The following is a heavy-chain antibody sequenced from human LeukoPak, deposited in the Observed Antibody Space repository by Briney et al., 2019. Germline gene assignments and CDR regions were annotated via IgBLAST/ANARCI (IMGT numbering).Heavy chain of an antibody. CDR2: IYSGGSA. J-gene: IGHJ6*03. CDR1: GFIVSSNY. V-gene: IGHV3-53*01. Sequence: GGSLRLSCAASGFIVSSNYMSWVRQAPGKGLEWVSVIYSGGSAYYADSVKGRFTISRDNSKSTLFLQMNSLRVEDTAVYYCARVGAVSPHYYYYYMDVWGKGTTVTISS. CDR3: ARVGAVSPHYYYYYMDV.